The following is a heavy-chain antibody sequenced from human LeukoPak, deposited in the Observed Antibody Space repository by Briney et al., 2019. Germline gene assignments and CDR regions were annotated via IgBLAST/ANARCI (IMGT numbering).Heavy chain of an antibody. D-gene: IGHD3-22*01. CDR1: GFTFNIYA. CDR2: ITGNGGHT. CDR3: AKEWYTSGYHGFDY. V-gene: IGHV3-23*01. J-gene: IGHJ4*02. Sequence: GGSLRLSCAASGFTFNIYAMSWVRQAPGRGLEWVSAITGNGGHTYYADSVKGRFTISRDNSRDTLYLQINSLRAEDTAVYYCAKEWYTSGYHGFDYWGQGTLVTVSS.